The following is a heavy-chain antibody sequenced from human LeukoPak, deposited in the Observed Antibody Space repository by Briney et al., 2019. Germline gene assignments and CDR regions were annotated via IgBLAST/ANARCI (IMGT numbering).Heavy chain of an antibody. CDR1: GFTFSSYW. CDR3: ARGVGYCSSTSCYWWFDP. CDR2: INSDGSST. Sequence: GGSLRLSCAASGFTFSSYWMHWVRQAPGKGLVWVSRINSDGSSTSYADSVKDRFTISRDNAKNTLYLQMNSLRAEDTAVYYCARGVGYCSSTSCYWWFDPWGQGTPVTVSS. D-gene: IGHD2-2*01. V-gene: IGHV3-74*01. J-gene: IGHJ5*02.